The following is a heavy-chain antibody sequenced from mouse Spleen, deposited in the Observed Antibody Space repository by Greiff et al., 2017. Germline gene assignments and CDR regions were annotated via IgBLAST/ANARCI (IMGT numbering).Heavy chain of an antibody. CDR1: GYTFTSYW. J-gene: IGHJ2*01. CDR2: IDPSDSET. CDR3: ARRHYYGNSYYFDY. Sequence: QVQLQQPGAELVRPGSSVKLSCKASGYTFTSYWMHWVKQRPIQGLEWIGNIDPSDSETHYNQKFKDKATLTVDKSSSTAYMQLSSLTSEDSAVYYCARRHYYGNSYYFDYWGQGTTLTVSS. V-gene: IGHV1-52*01. D-gene: IGHD1-1*01.